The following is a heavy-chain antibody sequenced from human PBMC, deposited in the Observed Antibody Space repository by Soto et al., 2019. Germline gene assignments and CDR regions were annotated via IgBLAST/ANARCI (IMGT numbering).Heavy chain of an antibody. V-gene: IGHV1-8*01. D-gene: IGHD3-16*01. CDR3: ARGLRSRDSYNLGY. Sequence: QVQLVQSGAEVKKPGASVKVSCKASGYTFTSYDINWVRQATGQGLEWMGWMNPNSGNTSYVQKFQGRVTMTRNTSISRAYMELSSLRSEDRAVYYFARGLRSRDSYNLGYWGQGTLVTVSS. J-gene: IGHJ4*02. CDR2: MNPNSGNT. CDR1: GYTFTSYD.